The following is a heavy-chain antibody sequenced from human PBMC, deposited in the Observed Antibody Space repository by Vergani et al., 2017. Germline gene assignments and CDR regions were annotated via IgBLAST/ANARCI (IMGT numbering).Heavy chain of an antibody. J-gene: IGHJ6*03. Sequence: EVQLVQSGAEVKKPGESVKISCKGSAYSFTSYWIGWVRQLPGKSLEWVGIIYPGDSDTRYSPSFQGQVTISADKSISTAYLQWSSLKASDTAMYYCARRQXLRSPVGYYSYMDVWGKATSVTVSS. V-gene: IGHV5-51*03. CDR3: ARRQXLRSPVGYYSYMDV. CDR2: IYPGDSDT. CDR1: AYSFTSYW. D-gene: IGHD2-2*01.